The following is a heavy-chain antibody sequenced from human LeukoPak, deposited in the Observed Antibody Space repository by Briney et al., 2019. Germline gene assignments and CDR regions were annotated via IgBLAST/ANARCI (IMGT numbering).Heavy chain of an antibody. Sequence: PGRSLRLSCAASGFTFSSYAMHWVRQAPGKGLEWVAVISYDGSNKYYADSVKGRFTISRDNSKNTLYLQMNSLRAEDTAVYYCNGGMATIWGYFDYWGQGTLVTVSS. J-gene: IGHJ4*02. CDR2: ISYDGSNK. CDR3: NGGMATIWGYFDY. V-gene: IGHV3-30*04. CDR1: GFTFSSYA. D-gene: IGHD5-24*01.